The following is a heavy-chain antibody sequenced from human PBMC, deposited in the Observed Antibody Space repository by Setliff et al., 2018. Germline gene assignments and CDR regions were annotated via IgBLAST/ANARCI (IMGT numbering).Heavy chain of an antibody. V-gene: IGHV3-21*01. J-gene: IGHJ4*02. CDR1: GVTFSNYN. CDR2: ISATNTYI. Sequence: GGSLRLSCAVSGVTFSNYNMNWVRQAPGKGLEWVSSISATNTYITYADSVKGRFTISRDNAKNSLYLQMNSLRGEDTAVYYCAKVGIFEGGYFDFWGQGTLVTVSS. D-gene: IGHD3-3*01. CDR3: AKVGIFEGGYFDF.